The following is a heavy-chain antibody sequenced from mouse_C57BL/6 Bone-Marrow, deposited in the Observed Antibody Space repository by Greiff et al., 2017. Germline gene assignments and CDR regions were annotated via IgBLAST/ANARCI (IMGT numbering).Heavy chain of an antibody. J-gene: IGHJ4*01. CDR2: IYPGGGYT. CDR1: GYTFTNYW. V-gene: IGHV1-63*01. Sequence: VQLAESGAELVRPGTSVKMSCKASGYTFTNYWIGWAKQRPGHGLEWIGDIYPGGGYTNYNEKFKGKATLTADKSSSTAYMQFSSLTSEDSAIYYCARGGRAMDYWGQGTSVTVSS. CDR3: ARGGRAMDY.